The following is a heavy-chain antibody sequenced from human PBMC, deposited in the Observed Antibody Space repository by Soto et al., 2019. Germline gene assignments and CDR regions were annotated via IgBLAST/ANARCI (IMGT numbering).Heavy chain of an antibody. CDR2: ISGSGGST. V-gene: IGHV3-23*01. CDR3: AKADRAYSCPECFDY. Sequence: PGGSLRLSCAASGFNFSSYAMSWVRQAPGKGLEWVSAISGSGGSTYYADSVKGRFSISRENSKNTLYLQMNSLRAVDTAVYYCAKADRAYSCPECFDYWGQGTLVTVSS. J-gene: IGHJ4*02. D-gene: IGHD5-12*01. CDR1: GFNFSSYA.